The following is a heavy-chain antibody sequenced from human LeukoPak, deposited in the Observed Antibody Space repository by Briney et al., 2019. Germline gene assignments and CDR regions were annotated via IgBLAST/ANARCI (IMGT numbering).Heavy chain of an antibody. CDR2: IYTSGST. D-gene: IGHD2-15*01. V-gene: IGHV4-4*07. J-gene: IGHJ4*02. CDR1: GGSISSYY. CDR3: ARVSFLYCSGGSCYGGFDY. Sequence: SETLSLTCTVSGGSISSYYWSWIRQPAGKGLEWIGRIYTSGSTNYNPSLKSRVTMSVDTSKNQFSLKLSSVTAADTAVYYCARVSFLYCSGGSCYGGFDYWGQGTLVTVSS.